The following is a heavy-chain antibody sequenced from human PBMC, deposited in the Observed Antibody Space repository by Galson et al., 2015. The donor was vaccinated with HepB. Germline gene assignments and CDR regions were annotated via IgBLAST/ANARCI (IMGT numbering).Heavy chain of an antibody. CDR3: ARDAEYGSGWLYFDY. CDR2: LNPSGGST. J-gene: IGHJ4*02. CDR1: GFTFTTNNY. V-gene: IGHV1-46*03. Sequence: SVKVSCKASGFTFTTNNYIHWVRQAPGQGLEWMGMLNPSGGSTSYAQKFQGRAIMTRDTSTSTVYMELRGLRSEDTALYFCARDAEYGSGWLYFDYWGQGTLVTVSS. D-gene: IGHD6-19*01.